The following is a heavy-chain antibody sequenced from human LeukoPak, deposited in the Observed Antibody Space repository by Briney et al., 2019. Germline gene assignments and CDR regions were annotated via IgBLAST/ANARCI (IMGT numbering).Heavy chain of an antibody. CDR3: AIRGYGDYWYYFDY. Sequence: GASVKVSCKASGYTFTGYYMHWVRQAPGQGLEWMGWINPNSGGTNYAQKFQGRVTMTRDTSISTAYMELSRLRSDDTAVHYCAIRGYGDYWYYFDYWGQGTLVTVSS. CDR2: INPNSGGT. CDR1: GYTFTGYY. J-gene: IGHJ4*02. D-gene: IGHD4-17*01. V-gene: IGHV1-2*02.